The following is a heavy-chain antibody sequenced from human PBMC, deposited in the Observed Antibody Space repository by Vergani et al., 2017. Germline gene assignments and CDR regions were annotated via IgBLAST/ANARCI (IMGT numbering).Heavy chain of an antibody. CDR3: ARDPRIRMGHYGMDV. Sequence: QVQLVESGGGVVQPGRSLRLSCAASGFTFSSYGMHWVRQAPGKGLEWVAVISYDGSNKYYADSVKGRFTISRDNSKNTLYLQMNSLRAEDTAVYYCARDPRIRMGHYGMDVWGQGP. CDR1: GFTFSSYG. D-gene: IGHD2-8*01. V-gene: IGHV3-33*05. J-gene: IGHJ6*02. CDR2: ISYDGSNK.